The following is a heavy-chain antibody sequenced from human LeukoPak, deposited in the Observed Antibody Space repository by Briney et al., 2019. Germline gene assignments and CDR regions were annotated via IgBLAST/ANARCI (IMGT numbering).Heavy chain of an antibody. Sequence: GGSLRLSCAASGFTFSSYSMNWVRQAPGKGLEWVSYISSSGSTIYYADSVKGRFTISRDNAKNSLYLQMNSLRAEDTAVYYCARGSPKITTYYYYGMDVWGQGTTVTVSS. D-gene: IGHD3-22*01. CDR2: ISSSGSTI. CDR3: ARGSPKITTYYYYGMDV. V-gene: IGHV3-48*04. J-gene: IGHJ6*02. CDR1: GFTFSSYS.